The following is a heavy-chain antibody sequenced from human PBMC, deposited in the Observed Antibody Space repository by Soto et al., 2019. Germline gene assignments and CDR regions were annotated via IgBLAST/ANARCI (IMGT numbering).Heavy chain of an antibody. D-gene: IGHD3-16*01. CDR2: INAGNGNT. CDR3: ARGPFGHDGPGDC. J-gene: IGHJ4*02. CDR1: GYTFTSYA. V-gene: IGHV1-3*01. Sequence: QVQLVKSRAEVKKPAASVKVSCKASGYTFTSYAMHRVRNAPGQRLEWMGWINAGNGNTKYSQKFQGRVTITRDTSASTAYRELSSLRSEDTAVYYCARGPFGHDGPGDCWGQGTLVTGSS.